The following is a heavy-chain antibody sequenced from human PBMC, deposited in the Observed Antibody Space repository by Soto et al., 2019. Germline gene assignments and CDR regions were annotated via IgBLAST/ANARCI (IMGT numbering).Heavy chain of an antibody. CDR1: GYTFTNYG. V-gene: IGHV1-18*01. J-gene: IGHJ4*02. D-gene: IGHD2-8*01. Sequence: QVQLVQSGAEVKKPGASVKVSCKASGYTFTNYGISWVRQDPGQGLEWMGWITYNGDTNYPQKLQGRVTMTTDTSTSTAYMELRSLRSDDPAVYYCARAVSTNYGVFDYWGQGTLVTVSS. CDR3: ARAVSTNYGVFDY. CDR2: ITYNGDT.